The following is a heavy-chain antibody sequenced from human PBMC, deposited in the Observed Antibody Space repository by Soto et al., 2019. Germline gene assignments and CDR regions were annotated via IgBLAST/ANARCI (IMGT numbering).Heavy chain of an antibody. CDR1: GFTFSSHA. D-gene: IGHD5-12*01. Sequence: QVQLVESGGGVVQPGRSLRLSCAASGFTFSSHAMHWVRQAPGKGLEWVAVIWSDGSKSFYADSVKGRFTTSRDNSQTTLSLQMHSLRVEDTAVYYCARDPHYTGYGDFDSWGQGTLVTVSS. CDR2: IWSDGSKS. CDR3: ARDPHYTGYGDFDS. J-gene: IGHJ4*02. V-gene: IGHV3-33*01.